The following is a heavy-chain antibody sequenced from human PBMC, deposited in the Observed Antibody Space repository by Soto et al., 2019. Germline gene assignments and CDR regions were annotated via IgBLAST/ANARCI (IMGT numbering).Heavy chain of an antibody. CDR3: ARMGLPGDPLGKSYCDY. V-gene: IGHV3-30*04. Sequence: GGSLRLSCAASGFTFSSYAMHWVRQAPGKGLEWVAIISYDGSNKYYADSVKGRFTISRDNSKNTLYLQMNSLRAEDTAVYYCARMGLPGDPLGKSYCDYWGQGTLVTVSS. D-gene: IGHD7-27*01. J-gene: IGHJ4*02. CDR2: ISYDGSNK. CDR1: GFTFSSYA.